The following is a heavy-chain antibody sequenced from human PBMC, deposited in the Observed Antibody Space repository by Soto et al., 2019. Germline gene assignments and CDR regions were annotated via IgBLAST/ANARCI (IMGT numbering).Heavy chain of an antibody. CDR3: ARLGGYYQAFDS. J-gene: IGHJ4*02. V-gene: IGHV4-59*08. D-gene: IGHD3-22*01. CDR2: IYYTGTT. Sequence: ETLSLTCTVSGGSIRDYYWGWIRQSPGKGLEWIGYIYYTGTTKYNPSLKSRVTISVDSSKNQFSLKLDSVTAADTAVYYCARLGGYYQAFDSWGQGSLVTVSS. CDR1: GGSIRDYY.